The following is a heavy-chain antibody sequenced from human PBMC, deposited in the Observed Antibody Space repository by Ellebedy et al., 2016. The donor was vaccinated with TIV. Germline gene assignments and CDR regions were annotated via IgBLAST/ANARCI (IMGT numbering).Heavy chain of an antibody. CDR3: VRDHDWAFDF. D-gene: IGHD3-9*01. V-gene: IGHV3-9*01. CDR1: GFTFDDYA. CDR2: ISWNSRSR. Sequence: PGGSLRLSCAASGFTFDDYAMHLVRQAPGNCLEWVSGISWNSRSRGYADSVKGRFTISRDNAKKTLSLQMNVLRAEDTAVYYCVRDHDWAFDFWGQGVLVTVSS. J-gene: IGHJ4*02.